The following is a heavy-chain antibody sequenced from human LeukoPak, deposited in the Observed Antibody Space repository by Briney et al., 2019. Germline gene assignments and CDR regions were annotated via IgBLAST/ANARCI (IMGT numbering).Heavy chain of an antibody. CDR1: GLSIGDYW. CDR3: WHPMIQGAVS. J-gene: IGHJ5*02. D-gene: IGHD3-10*01. CDR2: INQDKSSK. V-gene: IGHV3-7*01. Sequence: GGSLRLSCAASGLSIGDYWMSWVRQAPGKGLEWVANINQDKSSKAYVDSVKGRFTISRDNAKNSLYLQMNSLRAEDTAVYYCWHPMIQGAVSWGQGTLVTVSS.